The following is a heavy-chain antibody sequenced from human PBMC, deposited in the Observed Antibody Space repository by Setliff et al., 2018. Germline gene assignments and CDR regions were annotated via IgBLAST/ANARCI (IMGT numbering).Heavy chain of an antibody. CDR2: IQKSGST. CDR1: GVSIGSYY. J-gene: IGHJ6*02. CDR3: ARLSWNGLRYYGLDV. V-gene: IGHV4-59*01. Sequence: TLSLTCNVSGVSIGSYYWSWIRQPPGKGLESIGYIQKSGSTNYNPSLMSRVSISVDTSKNQFSLKLRSVTAADTAVYYCARLSWNGLRYYGLDVWGQGTTVTVSS. D-gene: IGHD3-3*01.